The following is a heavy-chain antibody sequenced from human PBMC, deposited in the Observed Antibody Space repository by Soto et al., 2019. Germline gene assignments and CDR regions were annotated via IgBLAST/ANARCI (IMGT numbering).Heavy chain of an antibody. D-gene: IGHD6-19*01. CDR3: AKDERRIAVAGGGRAYYYYGMDV. V-gene: IGHV3-23*01. Sequence: WGSLRLSCAASGFTFSSYAMICFRQAAFKGLEWVSAISGSGGSTYYADSVKGRFTISRDNSKNTLYLQMNSLRAEDTAVYYCAKDERRIAVAGGGRAYYYYGMDVWGQGTTVTVSS. CDR2: ISGSGGST. CDR1: GFTFSSYA. J-gene: IGHJ6*02.